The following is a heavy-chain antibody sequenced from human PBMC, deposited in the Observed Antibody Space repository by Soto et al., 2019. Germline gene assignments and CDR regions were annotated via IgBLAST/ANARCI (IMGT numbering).Heavy chain of an antibody. V-gene: IGHV1-46*01. CDR1: GYTFTSYY. Sequence: GASVKVSCKASGYTFTSYYMHWVRQAPGQGLEWMGMINPSGGSTNYAQKFQGRVTMTRDTSTSTVYMELSSLRSEDTAVYYCARGITETTEGPLWWFDPWGQGTLVTVSS. D-gene: IGHD1-7*01. CDR3: ARGITETTEGPLWWFDP. CDR2: INPSGGST. J-gene: IGHJ5*02.